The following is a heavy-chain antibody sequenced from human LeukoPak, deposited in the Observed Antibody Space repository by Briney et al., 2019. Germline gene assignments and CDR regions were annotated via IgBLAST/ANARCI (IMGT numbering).Heavy chain of an antibody. D-gene: IGHD6-19*01. Sequence: PSETLSLTCTVSGDSVSSGPYYWGWIRQPPGTGLEWIGTIYHDMRTFYNPSLKSRVAISVDTSKNQFSLKMISATTADTAVYFCARGGWFHDRWGQGTLVTVSS. CDR1: GDSVSSGPYY. CDR3: ARGGWFHDR. V-gene: IGHV4-39*07. CDR2: IYHDMRT. J-gene: IGHJ5*02.